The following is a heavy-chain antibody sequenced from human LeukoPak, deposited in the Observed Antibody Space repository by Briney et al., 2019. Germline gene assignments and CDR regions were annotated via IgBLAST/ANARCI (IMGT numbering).Heavy chain of an antibody. CDR2: IYPGDSDT. J-gene: IGHJ4*02. V-gene: IGHV5-51*01. D-gene: IGHD3-10*01. CDR3: ARTPMVWGVITVFDY. Sequence: GESLKISCKGSGYSFTSYWIGWVRQMPGKGLEWMGIIYPGDSDTRYSPSFQGQVTISADKSISTAYLQWSSLKASDTAMYYCARTPMVWGVITVFDYWGQGTLVTVSS. CDR1: GYSFTSYW.